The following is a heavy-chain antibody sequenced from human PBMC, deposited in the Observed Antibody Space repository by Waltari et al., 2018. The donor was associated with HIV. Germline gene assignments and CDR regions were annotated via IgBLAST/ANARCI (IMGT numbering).Heavy chain of an antibody. J-gene: IGHJ4*02. CDR3: ARHYGDFEFDY. CDR1: RINFSSYW. Sequence: EVQLVESGGGLVQPGGSLRLSWAASRINFSSYWMAWVRQDPGKGREWVANIKEDGSEKYYVDSVKGRFTISRDNAKNSLYLQMNSLRAEDSAVYYCARHYGDFEFDYWGQGTLVTVSS. V-gene: IGHV3-7*01. CDR2: IKEDGSEK. D-gene: IGHD4-17*01.